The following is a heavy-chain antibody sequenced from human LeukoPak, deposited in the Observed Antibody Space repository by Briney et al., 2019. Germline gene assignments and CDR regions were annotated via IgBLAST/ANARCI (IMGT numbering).Heavy chain of an antibody. CDR3: ARASSGYYFSSLFFDY. CDR2: IYYSGST. D-gene: IGHD3-22*01. J-gene: IGHJ4*02. CDR1: HGSISSYY. V-gene: IGHV4-59*01. Sequence: PSETLYLTCTVSHGSISSYYWSWIRQPPGKGLEWIGYIYYSGSTNYNPSLKSRVTLSVDTSKNHFSLKLSSVTAADTAVYYCARASSGYYFSSLFFDYWGQGTLVTVSS.